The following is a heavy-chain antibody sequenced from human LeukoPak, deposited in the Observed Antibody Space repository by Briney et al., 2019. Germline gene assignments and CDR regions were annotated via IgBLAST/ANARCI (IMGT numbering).Heavy chain of an antibody. D-gene: IGHD2-2*01. CDR3: AKDRPAAMLGDNWFDP. CDR2: ISGSGGST. Sequence: GGSLRLSCAASGLTFSSYAMSWVRQAPGKGLEWVSAISGSGGSTYYADSVKGRFTISRDNFKNTLYLQMNSLRAEDTAVYYCAKDRPAAMLGDNWFDPWGQGTLVTVSS. J-gene: IGHJ5*02. V-gene: IGHV3-23*01. CDR1: GLTFSSYA.